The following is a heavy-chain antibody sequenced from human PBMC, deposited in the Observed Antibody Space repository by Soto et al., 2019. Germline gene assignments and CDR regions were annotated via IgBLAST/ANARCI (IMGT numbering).Heavy chain of an antibody. J-gene: IGHJ4*02. D-gene: IGHD2-2*01. V-gene: IGHV4-39*01. CDR3: ARTVQYCSSTSCYLYFDY. Sequence: TSETLSPTCTVSGGSISSSSYYWGWIRQPPGKGLEWIGSIYYSGSTYYNPSLKSRVTISVDTSKNQFSLKLSSVTAADTAVYYCARTVQYCSSTSCYLYFDYWGQGTLVTVSS. CDR2: IYYSGST. CDR1: GGSISSSSYY.